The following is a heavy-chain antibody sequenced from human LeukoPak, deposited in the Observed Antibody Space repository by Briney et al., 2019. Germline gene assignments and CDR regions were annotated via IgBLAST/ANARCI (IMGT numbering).Heavy chain of an antibody. CDR1: GGTFSSYA. D-gene: IGHD1-1*01. CDR2: ITPIFGTA. V-gene: IGHV1-69*05. CDR3: ARNVNDTTGTSWGFDY. J-gene: IGHJ4*02. Sequence: SVKVSCKASGGTFSSYAISWVRQAPGQGLEWMGGITPIFGTANYAQKFQGRVTITTDESTSTAYMELSSLRSEDTAVYYCARNVNDTTGTSWGFDYWGQETLVTVSS.